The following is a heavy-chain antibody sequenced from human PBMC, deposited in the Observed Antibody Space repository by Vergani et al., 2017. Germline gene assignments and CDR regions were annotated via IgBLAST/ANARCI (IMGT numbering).Heavy chain of an antibody. D-gene: IGHD3-9*01. J-gene: IGHJ6*02. Sequence: QVQLVQSGAEVKKPGASVKVSCKASGYTFTGYYMHWVRQAPGQGLEWMGWINPNSGGTNYAQKFQGRVTMSRDTSISTAYMGLSRLRSDDTAVYYCATNYDILTGQPYYYYGMDVWGQGTTVTVSS. V-gene: IGHV1-2*02. CDR1: GYTFTGYY. CDR2: INPNSGGT. CDR3: ATNYDILTGQPYYYYGMDV.